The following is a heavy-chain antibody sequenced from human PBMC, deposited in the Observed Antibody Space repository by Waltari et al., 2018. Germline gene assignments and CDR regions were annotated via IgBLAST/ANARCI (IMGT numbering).Heavy chain of an antibody. D-gene: IGHD3-22*01. J-gene: IGHJ3*02. CDR3: ARDLNHYYDSSGYYADAFDI. V-gene: IGHV3-21*01. CDR2: TSSSSSYI. Sequence: EVQLVESGGGLVKPGGSLRLSCAASVFTFSSYSMHWVRQAPGKGLEWVSSTSSSSSYIYYADSVKGRFTISRDNAKNSLYLQRNSLRAEDTAVYYCARDLNHYYDSSGYYADAFDIWGQGTMVTVSS. CDR1: VFTFSSYS.